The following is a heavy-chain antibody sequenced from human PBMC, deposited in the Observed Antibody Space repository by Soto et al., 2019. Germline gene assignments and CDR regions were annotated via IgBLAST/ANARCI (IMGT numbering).Heavy chain of an antibody. CDR3: VRRREYNTNWNEGWFDP. D-gene: IGHD1-1*01. CDR1: GFSLSTSAVG. CDR2: IYWDDDK. V-gene: IGHV2-5*02. Sequence: QISLKESGPTLVKPTQTLTLTCTFSGFSLSTSAVGVGWIRQPPGKALEWLALIYWDDDKRYSPSLKRRITITKDTSKNQVALTLSNMDPVDTGTYYCVRRREYNTNWNEGWFDPWGQGTLVTVSS. J-gene: IGHJ5*02.